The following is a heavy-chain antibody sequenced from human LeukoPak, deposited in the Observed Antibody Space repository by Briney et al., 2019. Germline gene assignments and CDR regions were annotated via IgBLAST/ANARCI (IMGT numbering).Heavy chain of an antibody. V-gene: IGHV4-4*07. CDR2: IYTSGST. Sequence: SETLSLTCTVSGGSISSYYWSWIRQPAGKGLEWIGRIYTSGSTNYNPSLKSRVTMSVDTSKNQFSLKLSSVTAADTAVYYCARARAYYDSSGYYYVSYFDYWGQGSSVTVSS. CDR1: GGSISSYY. D-gene: IGHD3-22*01. J-gene: IGHJ4*02. CDR3: ARARAYYDSSGYYYVSYFDY.